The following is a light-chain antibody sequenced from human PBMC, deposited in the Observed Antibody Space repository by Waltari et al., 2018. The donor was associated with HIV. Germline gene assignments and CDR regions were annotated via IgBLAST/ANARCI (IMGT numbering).Light chain of an antibody. CDR1: TGAVPRDHY. V-gene: IGLV7-43*01. J-gene: IGLJ3*02. CDR3: LLYYGGPQV. CDR2: STT. Sequence: QTVVTQEPSLTVSPGGTVTLTCASSTGAVPRDHYASWIQQRPGQAPRALIHSTTNKLSWTPARFSASLLGGKAALTLSDVQPADEAEYYCLLYYGGPQVFGGGTKLTVL.